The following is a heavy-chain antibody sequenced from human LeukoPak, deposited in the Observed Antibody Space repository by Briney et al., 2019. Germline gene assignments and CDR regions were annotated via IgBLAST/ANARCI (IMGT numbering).Heavy chain of an antibody. CDR3: AKDEGSTFDY. Sequence: QPGGSLRLSCAASGFTFSSYAMSCVRQAPGKGLEWVSAISGSGGSTYYADSVKVRFTISRDNSKNTLYLQMNSPRAEDTAVYYCAKDEGSTFDYWGQGTLVTVSS. V-gene: IGHV3-23*01. J-gene: IGHJ4*02. CDR2: ISGSGGST. CDR1: GFTFSSYA.